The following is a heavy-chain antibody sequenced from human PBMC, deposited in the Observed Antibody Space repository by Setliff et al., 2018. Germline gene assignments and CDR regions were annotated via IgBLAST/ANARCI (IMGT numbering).Heavy chain of an antibody. CDR2: GSTGKT. CDR3: AKAHRDYELYFYALDV. J-gene: IGHJ6*02. V-gene: IGHV3-23*01. Sequence: PGGSLRLSCAAPGFSFSDYAMSWVRQAPRKGLEWVSGGSTGKTDYADSVKGRFTMSRDSSTNTLYLQMNSLRGEDTAVYYCAKAHRDYELYFYALDVWGQGTTVTVSS. CDR1: GFSFSDYA. D-gene: IGHD4-17*01.